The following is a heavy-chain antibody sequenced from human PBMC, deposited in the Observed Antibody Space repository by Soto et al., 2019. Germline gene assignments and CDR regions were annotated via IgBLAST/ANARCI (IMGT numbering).Heavy chain of an antibody. CDR2: IRGFSPYT. CDR1: GFTFMTYT. J-gene: IGHJ6*02. V-gene: IGHV3-21*01. Sequence: GGPLRLSCISSGFTFMTYTMNWVRQAPGKGLEWVSGIRGFSPYTFYAESVKGRFTISRDNAKSSLYLQMNSLRAEDTAVYYCARDRGYDAHDYYYNAMDVWGQGTTV. CDR3: ARDRGYDAHDYYYNAMDV. D-gene: IGHD3-10*01.